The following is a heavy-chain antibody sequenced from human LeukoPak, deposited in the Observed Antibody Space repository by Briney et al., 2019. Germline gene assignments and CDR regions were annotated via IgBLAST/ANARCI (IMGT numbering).Heavy chain of an antibody. CDR3: ARTRGSHISMAYLDY. V-gene: IGHV1-2*02. CDR2: TNPNNGNT. CDR1: GYTFSGSF. D-gene: IGHD2-21*01. J-gene: IGHJ4*02. Sequence: ASVKVSCKASGYTFSGSFMHWVRQPPGQGLEWMGWTNPNNGNTNYAQNFQGRVTMTRDTSISTAYMEVRSLRSDATAVYYCARTRGSHISMAYLDYWGQGTLVTVSS.